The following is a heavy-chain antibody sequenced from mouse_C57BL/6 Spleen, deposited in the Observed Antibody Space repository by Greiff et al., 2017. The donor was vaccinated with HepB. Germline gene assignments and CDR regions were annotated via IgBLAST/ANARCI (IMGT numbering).Heavy chain of an antibody. CDR1: GFTFSSYA. D-gene: IGHD1-1*01. CDR2: ISSGGDYI. J-gene: IGHJ4*01. Sequence: EVQLVESGEGLVKPGGSLKLSCAASGFTFSSYAMSWVRQTPEKRLEWVAYISSGGDYIYYADTVKGRFTISRDNARNTLYLQMSSLKSEDTAMYYCTRDPVVAPYYDAMDYWGQGTSVTVSS. CDR3: TRDPVVAPYYDAMDY. V-gene: IGHV5-9-1*02.